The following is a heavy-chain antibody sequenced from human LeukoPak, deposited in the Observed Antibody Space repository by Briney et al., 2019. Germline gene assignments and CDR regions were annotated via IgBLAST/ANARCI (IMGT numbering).Heavy chain of an antibody. CDR3: ARAKWELLGDY. D-gene: IGHD1-26*01. J-gene: IGHJ4*02. CDR2: IYYSGST. CDR1: GGSISSGDYY. V-gene: IGHV4-30-4*01. Sequence: SQTLSLTCTVSGGSISSGDYYWSWIRQPPGQGLEWIGYIYYSGSTYYNPSLKSRVSISLDTSRNQFSLKLSSVTAADTAVYYCARAKWELLGDYWGQGTLVTVSS.